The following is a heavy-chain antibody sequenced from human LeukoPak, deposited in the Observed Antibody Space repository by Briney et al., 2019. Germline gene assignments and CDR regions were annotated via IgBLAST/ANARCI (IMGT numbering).Heavy chain of an antibody. D-gene: IGHD5-24*01. V-gene: IGHV3-33*03. CDR1: GFTFSSYG. CDR3: ALQSDAFDI. CDR2: IWYDGSNK. Sequence: GRSLRLSCAASGFTFSSYGMHWVRQAPGKGLEWVAVIWYDGSNKYYEDCVKGRFTISRDNSKNTLYLQMNSLRAEDTAVYYCALQSDAFDIWGQGTMVTVSS. J-gene: IGHJ3*02.